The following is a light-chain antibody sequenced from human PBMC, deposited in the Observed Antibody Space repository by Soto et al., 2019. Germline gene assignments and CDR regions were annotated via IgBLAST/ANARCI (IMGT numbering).Light chain of an antibody. CDR1: SSDVGGNKY. V-gene: IGLV2-14*01. Sequence: QSALTQPASVSGSPGQSITISCTGTSSDVGGNKYVSWYQQYPGRVPKLLINKVSNRPSGVSNRFSGSKSGNTASLTISGLLAEGEADYFCTSSTSDSLYVFGTGTKVTV. CDR3: TSSTSDSLYV. CDR2: KVS. J-gene: IGLJ1*01.